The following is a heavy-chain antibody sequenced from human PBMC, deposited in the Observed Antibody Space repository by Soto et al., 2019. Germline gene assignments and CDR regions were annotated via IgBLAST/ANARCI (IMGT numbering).Heavy chain of an antibody. CDR1: GFTFSGSS. CDR3: SKWEVGNYRPLDY. D-gene: IGHD1-26*01. V-gene: IGHV3-73*01. J-gene: IGHJ4*02. Sequence: EVQLVESGGGLVQPGGSLKLSCAASGFTFSGSSMHWVRQTPGKGLEWVGRVRRKADNYATAYAASVKGRFTISRDDSKNTSFLQMNSLRTEDTAVYFCSKWEVGNYRPLDYWGQGTLVTVSS. CDR2: VRRKADNYAT.